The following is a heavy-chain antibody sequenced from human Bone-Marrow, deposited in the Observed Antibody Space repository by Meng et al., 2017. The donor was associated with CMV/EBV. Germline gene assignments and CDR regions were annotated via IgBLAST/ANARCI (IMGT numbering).Heavy chain of an antibody. CDR3: ARDRKYYYDSSGYYYASVFDY. CDR1: GGSISSGDYY. V-gene: IGHV4-31*03. CDR2: IFYSGST. D-gene: IGHD3-22*01. Sequence: SETLSLTCTVSGGSISSGDYYWTWIRQHPGKGLEWIGNIFYSGSTLYNPSLRGRLTISVDTSKNLFSLKLSSVTAADTAVYYCARDRKYYYDSSGYYYASVFDYWGPGTLVTVSS. J-gene: IGHJ4*02.